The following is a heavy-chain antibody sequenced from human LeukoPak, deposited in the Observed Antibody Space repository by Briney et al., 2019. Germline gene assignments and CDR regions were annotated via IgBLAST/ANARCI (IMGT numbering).Heavy chain of an antibody. CDR3: ARDSSCYDY. Sequence: PGTSLRLSCAASGFSFDDYAMHWVRQAPGKGLEWVSGISWNSGSIGYADSVKGRFTISRDNAKNSLYLQMNSLRAEDTAVYYCARDSSCYDYWGQGTLVTVSS. J-gene: IGHJ4*02. D-gene: IGHD2-2*01. V-gene: IGHV3-9*01. CDR2: ISWNSGSI. CDR1: GFSFDDYA.